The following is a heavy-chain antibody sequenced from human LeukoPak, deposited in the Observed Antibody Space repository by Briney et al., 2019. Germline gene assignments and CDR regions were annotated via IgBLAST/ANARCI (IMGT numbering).Heavy chain of an antibody. Sequence: GGSLRLSCAVPGLTFSSLSMHWVRQAPGKGLEWVAVISPDGSDRRYTDSVKGRFTISRDNSRNTLYLQMDSLRADDTAVYYCVREPGPGYFDYWGQGTLVTVSS. CDR2: ISPDGSDR. CDR3: VREPGPGYFDY. CDR1: GLTFSSLS. D-gene: IGHD6-13*01. V-gene: IGHV3-30-3*01. J-gene: IGHJ4*02.